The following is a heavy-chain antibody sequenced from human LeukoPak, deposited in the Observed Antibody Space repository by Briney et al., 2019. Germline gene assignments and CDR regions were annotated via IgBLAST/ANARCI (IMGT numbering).Heavy chain of an antibody. CDR2: IYYSGNT. CDR3: ARRGTGDPGLDL. CDR1: GGSISYYY. D-gene: IGHD7-27*01. Sequence: KPSETLSLTCSVSGGSISYYYWSWIRQPQRRGLGWSGYIYYSGNTNCNPPLKSRLTISIDTSKNQMSLKLGSVTGADTPVYYCARRGTGDPGLDLWGQGTLVTVSS. J-gene: IGHJ1*01. V-gene: IGHV4-59*08.